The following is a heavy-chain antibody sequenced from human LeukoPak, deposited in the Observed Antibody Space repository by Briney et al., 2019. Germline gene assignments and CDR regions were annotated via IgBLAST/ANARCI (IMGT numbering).Heavy chain of an antibody. CDR3: ARGRRRDYDILTGYSRDNWFDP. Sequence: SETLSLTCTVSGGSISSYYWSWIRQPPGKGLEWIVHIYYSGSTNYNPSLKSRVTISVDTSKNQFSLKLSSVTAADTAVYYCARGRRRDYDILTGYSRDNWFDPWGQGALVTVSS. CDR2: IYYSGST. J-gene: IGHJ5*02. V-gene: IGHV4-59*08. CDR1: GGSISSYY. D-gene: IGHD3-9*01.